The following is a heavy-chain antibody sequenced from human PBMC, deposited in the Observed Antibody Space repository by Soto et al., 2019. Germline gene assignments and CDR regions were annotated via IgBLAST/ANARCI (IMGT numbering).Heavy chain of an antibody. CDR3: ARLKYGWFDP. CDR1: GGSISSYY. V-gene: IGHV4-59*08. J-gene: IGHJ5*02. D-gene: IGHD2-8*01. Sequence: SXPGLVKPSETLSLTCTVSGGSISSYYWSWIRQPPGKGLEWIGYIYYSGSTNYNPSLTTRGTISVDPSTNQFSLKLSTVTTADTAVYYCARLKYGWFDPWGQGTLVTVSS. CDR2: IYYSGST.